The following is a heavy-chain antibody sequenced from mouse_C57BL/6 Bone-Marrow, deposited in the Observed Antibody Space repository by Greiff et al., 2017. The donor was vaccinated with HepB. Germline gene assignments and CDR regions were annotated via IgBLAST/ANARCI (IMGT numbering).Heavy chain of an antibody. CDR2: IDPANGNT. V-gene: IGHV14-3*01. CDR3: ASFYYDYDEGGYFDY. J-gene: IGHJ2*01. Sequence: EVKLVESVAELVRPGASVKLSCTASGFNIKNTYMHWVKQRPEQGLEWIGRIDPANGNTKYAPKFQGKATITADTSSNTAYLQLSSLTSEDTAIYYCASFYYDYDEGGYFDYWGQGTTLTVSS. D-gene: IGHD2-4*01. CDR1: GFNIKNTY.